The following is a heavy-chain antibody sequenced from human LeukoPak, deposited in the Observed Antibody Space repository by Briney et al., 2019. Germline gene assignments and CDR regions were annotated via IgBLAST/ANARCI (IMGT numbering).Heavy chain of an antibody. Sequence: GGSLRLSCAASGFTFSSYAMHWGRQAPGKGLEYVSAISTNGGTSYYANSVKGRFTISRDNSKNTLYLQMGSLRAEDMAVYYCARGGYSFGFGPDYWGQGTLVTVSS. CDR3: ARGGYSFGFGPDY. CDR1: GFTFSSYA. D-gene: IGHD5-18*01. CDR2: ISTNGGTS. V-gene: IGHV3-64*01. J-gene: IGHJ4*02.